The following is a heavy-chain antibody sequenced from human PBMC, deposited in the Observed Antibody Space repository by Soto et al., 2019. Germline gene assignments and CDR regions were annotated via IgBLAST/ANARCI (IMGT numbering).Heavy chain of an antibody. CDR1: GVTFSSYA. Sequence: GGSLRLSCAASGVTFSSYAMSWVRQAPGKGLEWVSAISGSGGSTYYADSVKGRFTISRDNSKNTLYLQMNSLRAEDTAVYYCAKDKGPIKYYFDYWGQGTLVTVSS. J-gene: IGHJ4*02. CDR2: ISGSGGST. V-gene: IGHV3-23*01. CDR3: AKDKGPIKYYFDY.